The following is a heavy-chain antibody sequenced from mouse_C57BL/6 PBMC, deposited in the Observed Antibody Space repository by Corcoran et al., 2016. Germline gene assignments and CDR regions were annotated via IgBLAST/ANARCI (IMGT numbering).Heavy chain of an antibody. J-gene: IGHJ3*01. Sequence: EVQLQQSGPVLVKPGASVKLSCKASGYTFTDYYMNWVKQSHGKSLEWIGVINPYNGGTSYNQKFKGKATLTVDKSSSTAYMELNSLTSEDSAVYYCARDYYGSSVWFAYWGQGTLDTVSA. CDR2: INPYNGGT. V-gene: IGHV1-19*01. CDR3: ARDYYGSSVWFAY. CDR1: GYTFTDYY. D-gene: IGHD1-1*01.